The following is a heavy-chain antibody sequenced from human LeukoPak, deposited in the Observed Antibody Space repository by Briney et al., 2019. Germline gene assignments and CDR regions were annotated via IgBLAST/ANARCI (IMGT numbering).Heavy chain of an antibody. V-gene: IGHV3-23*01. CDR1: GFTFSDYY. J-gene: IGHJ3*02. CDR3: AKDGGYGDYDYPPGAFDI. CDR2: ISGSGGST. Sequence: GGSLRLSCAASGFTFSDYYMNWIRQAPGKGLEWVSAISGSGGSTYYADSVKGRFTISRDNSKNTLYLQMNSLRAEDTAVYYCAKDGGYGDYDYPPGAFDIWGQGTMVTVSS. D-gene: IGHD4-17*01.